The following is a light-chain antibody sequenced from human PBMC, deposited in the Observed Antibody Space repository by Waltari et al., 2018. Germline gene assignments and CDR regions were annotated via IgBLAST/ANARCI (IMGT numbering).Light chain of an antibody. V-gene: IGKV1-12*01. Sequence: DIQMTQPPSSLSASVGDRVTITCRASQGISSWLAWYQQKPGKAPNLLIYKASSLQSGVPSRFSGSGSGTDFTLTISSLQPEDCATYGGEQYNSAPWTFGQGTKVEIK. J-gene: IGKJ1*01. CDR3: EQYNSAPWT. CDR2: KAS. CDR1: QGISSW.